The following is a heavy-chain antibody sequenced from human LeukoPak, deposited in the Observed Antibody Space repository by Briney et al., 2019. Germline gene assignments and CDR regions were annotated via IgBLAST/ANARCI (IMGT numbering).Heavy chain of an antibody. D-gene: IGHD3-10*01. CDR1: GGSISSYY. V-gene: IGHV4-59*01. CDR3: ARRVTMVRGVIFYYYMDV. CDR2: IFYTGST. J-gene: IGHJ6*03. Sequence: KSSETLSLTCTVSGGSISSYYWSWIRQPPGKGLEWIGYIFYTGSTNYNPSLKSRVTISVLTSKNRFSLKLSSVTAADTAVYYCARRVTMVRGVIFYYYMDVWGKGTTVTVSS.